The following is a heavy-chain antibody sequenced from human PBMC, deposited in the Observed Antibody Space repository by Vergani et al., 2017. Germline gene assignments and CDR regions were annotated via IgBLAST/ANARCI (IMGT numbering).Heavy chain of an antibody. CDR3: AGGDRGYSYGSGYYYYYGMDV. CDR2: ISSSGSTI. D-gene: IGHD5-18*01. V-gene: IGHV3-48*03. J-gene: IGHJ6*02. CDR1: GFTFSSYE. Sequence: EVQLVESGGGLVQPGGSLRLSCAASGFTFSSYEMNWVRQAPGKGLEWVSYISSSGSTIYYADSVKGRFTISRDNAKNSLYLQMNSLRAEDTAVYYCAGGDRGYSYGSGYYYYYGMDVWGQGTTVTVSS.